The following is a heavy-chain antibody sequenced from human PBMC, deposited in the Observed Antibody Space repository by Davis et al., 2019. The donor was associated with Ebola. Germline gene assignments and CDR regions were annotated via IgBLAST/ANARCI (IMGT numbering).Heavy chain of an antibody. D-gene: IGHD6-19*01. CDR3: ARDDESSDWYFDY. CDR2: IYHSGTT. J-gene: IGHJ4*02. CDR1: GDSISSHKW. V-gene: IGHV4-4*02. Sequence: PSETLSLTCAVSGDSISSHKWWSWVRQPPGKGLEWIGEIYHSGTTSYNPSLKSRITMSVDTSKNQFSLKVNSVTAADTAVYYCARDDESSDWYFDYWGQGSLVTVSS.